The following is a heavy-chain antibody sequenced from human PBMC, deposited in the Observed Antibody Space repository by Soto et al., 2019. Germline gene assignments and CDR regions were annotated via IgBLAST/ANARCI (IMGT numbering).Heavy chain of an antibody. CDR1: GGSISSSSYY. CDR3: ARLKRYCSGGSCYGFDGFDY. Sequence: SETLSLTCTVSGGSISSSSYYWGWIRQPPGKGLEWIGSIYYSGSTYYNPSLKSRVTISVDTSKNQFSLKLSSVTAADTAVYYCARLKRYCSGGSCYGFDGFDYWGQGTLVTVSS. CDR2: IYYSGST. J-gene: IGHJ4*02. V-gene: IGHV4-39*01. D-gene: IGHD2-15*01.